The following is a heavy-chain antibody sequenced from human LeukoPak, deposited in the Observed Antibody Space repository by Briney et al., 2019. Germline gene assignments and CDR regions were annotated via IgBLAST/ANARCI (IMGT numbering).Heavy chain of an antibody. CDR2: ITWNGDSK. CDR3: ARWSSIKVAATENY. Sequence: GGSLRLSCAASGFIFDDYGMTWVRQAPGKGLEWVSGITWNGDSKGYADFVKGRFTISGDNAKNFLLLEMNILRAEDTALYYCARWSSIKVAATENYWGQGTLVTVSS. J-gene: IGHJ4*02. D-gene: IGHD6-19*01. V-gene: IGHV3-20*04. CDR1: GFIFDDYG.